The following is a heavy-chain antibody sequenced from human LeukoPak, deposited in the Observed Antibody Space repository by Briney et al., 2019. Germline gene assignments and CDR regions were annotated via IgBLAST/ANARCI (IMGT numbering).Heavy chain of an antibody. D-gene: IGHD3-3*01. CDR2: ISYDGSNK. V-gene: IGHV3-30*04. Sequence: GGSLRLSCAASGFTFSSYAMHWVRQAPGKGLEWVAVISYDGSNKYYADSGKGRFTISRDNSKNTLYLQMNSLRAEDTAVYYCARVPEITIFGVVTPDDAFDIWGQGTMVTVSS. CDR1: GFTFSSYA. J-gene: IGHJ3*02. CDR3: ARVPEITIFGVVTPDDAFDI.